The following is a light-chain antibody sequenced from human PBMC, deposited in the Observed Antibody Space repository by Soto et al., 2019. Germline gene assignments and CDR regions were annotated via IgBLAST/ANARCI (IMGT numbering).Light chain of an antibody. Sequence: EIVMTQSPATLSVSPGERATLSCRASQSVNNNLAWYQQKPGQAPRLLIYGASTRATGIPARFSGSGSGTEFTLTISSLQSEGFAVYYCQQYNNWPFTFGPGTKVDIK. CDR2: GAS. V-gene: IGKV3-15*01. CDR3: QQYNNWPFT. CDR1: QSVNNN. J-gene: IGKJ3*01.